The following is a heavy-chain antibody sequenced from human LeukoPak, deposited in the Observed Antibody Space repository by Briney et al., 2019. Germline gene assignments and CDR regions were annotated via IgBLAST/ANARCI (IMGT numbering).Heavy chain of an antibody. CDR1: GFTFSSYA. V-gene: IGHV3-30*04. Sequence: PGRSLRLSCAASGFTFSSYAMHWVRQAPGKGLEWVAVISYDGSNKYYADSVKGRSTISRDNSKNTLYLQMNSLRAEDTAVYYCAGESGIAARYYYYGMDVWGQGTTVTVSS. CDR2: ISYDGSNK. J-gene: IGHJ6*02. CDR3: AGESGIAARYYYYGMDV. D-gene: IGHD6-6*01.